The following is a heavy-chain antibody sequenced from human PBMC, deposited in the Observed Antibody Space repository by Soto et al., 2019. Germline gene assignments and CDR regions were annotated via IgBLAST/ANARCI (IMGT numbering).Heavy chain of an antibody. D-gene: IGHD3-10*01. J-gene: IGHJ4*02. Sequence: GGSLRLSCAASGFTFSSYAMSWVRQAPGKGLEWVSAISGSGGSTYYADSVKGRFTISRDNSKNTLYLQMNSLRAEDTAVYYCANFEAYYYGSGSFRGDYWGQGTLVTVSS. CDR3: ANFEAYYYGSGSFRGDY. CDR2: ISGSGGST. CDR1: GFTFSSYA. V-gene: IGHV3-23*01.